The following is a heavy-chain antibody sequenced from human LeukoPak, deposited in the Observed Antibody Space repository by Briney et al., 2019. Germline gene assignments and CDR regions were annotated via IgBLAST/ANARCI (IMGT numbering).Heavy chain of an antibody. V-gene: IGHV4-59*01. CDR1: GGSISSYY. Sequence: SETLSLTCTVSGGSISSYYWSWIRQPPGKGLEWIGYIHYSGSTNYNPSLKSRVTISVDTSKNQFSLKLSSVTAADTAVYYCARDRSRYCSGGSCYSYYYYGMDVWGKGTTVTVSS. J-gene: IGHJ6*04. CDR3: ARDRSRYCSGGSCYSYYYYGMDV. D-gene: IGHD2-15*01. CDR2: IHYSGST.